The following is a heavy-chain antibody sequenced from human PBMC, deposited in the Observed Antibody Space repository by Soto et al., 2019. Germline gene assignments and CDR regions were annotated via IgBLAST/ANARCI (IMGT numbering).Heavy chain of an antibody. CDR3: ARAYCSGGSCPFDY. CDR1: GRSISSYY. CDR2: IYYSGST. J-gene: IGHJ4*02. D-gene: IGHD2-15*01. V-gene: IGHV4-59*01. Sequence: SETLSLTCTVSGRSISSYYWSWIRQPPGKGLEWIGYIYYSGSTNYNPSLKSRCTISVDTSKNQFSLKLSSVTAADTALYYCARAYCSGGSCPFDYWGQGTLVTVSS.